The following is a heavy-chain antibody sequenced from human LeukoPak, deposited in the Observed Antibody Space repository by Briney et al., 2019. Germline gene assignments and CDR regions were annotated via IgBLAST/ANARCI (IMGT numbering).Heavy chain of an antibody. CDR2: IYHSGST. CDR1: GGSISSSNW. CDR3: ARYVRGVSIPLDY. Sequence: PSETLSLTCAVSGGSISSSNWWSWVRQPPGKGLEWIGEIYHSGSTNYNPSLKSRVTISVDKSKNQFSLKLSSVTAADTAVYYCARYVRGVSIPLDYWGQGTLVTVSS. J-gene: IGHJ4*02. D-gene: IGHD3-10*02. V-gene: IGHV4-4*02.